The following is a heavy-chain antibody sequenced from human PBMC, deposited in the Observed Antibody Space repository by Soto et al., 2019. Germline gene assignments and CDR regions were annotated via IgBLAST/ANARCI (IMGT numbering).Heavy chain of an antibody. D-gene: IGHD3-3*01. CDR1: GYTFSDYY. V-gene: IGHV3-11*01. CDR3: ASHYDMWSGYLSPVDY. J-gene: IGHJ4*02. CDR2: IDTSGTKI. Sequence: GGSLRLSCAASGYTFSDYYMSWIRQAPGKGLEWISYIDTSGTKIYYADSVKGRFTITRDNAKNSLYLEMNSLRDEDTAVYYCASHYDMWSGYLSPVDYWGQGTLVTVSS.